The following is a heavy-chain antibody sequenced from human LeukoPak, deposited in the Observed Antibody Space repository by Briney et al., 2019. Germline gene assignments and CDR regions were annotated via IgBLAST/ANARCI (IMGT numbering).Heavy chain of an antibody. D-gene: IGHD4-17*01. V-gene: IGHV3-33*01. Sequence: PGGSLRLSCGASGFTFSSYGMLWVRQAPGKGLEWVAVIWYDGSNKYYADSVKGRFTISRDNSKNTLYLQMNSLRAEDTAVYYCARDSRTYGDYHFDYWGQGTLVTVSS. CDR3: ARDSRTYGDYHFDY. CDR2: IWYDGSNK. J-gene: IGHJ4*02. CDR1: GFTFSSYG.